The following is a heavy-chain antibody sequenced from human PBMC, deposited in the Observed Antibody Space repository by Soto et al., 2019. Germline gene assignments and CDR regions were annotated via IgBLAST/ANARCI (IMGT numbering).Heavy chain of an antibody. D-gene: IGHD3-16*01. CDR1: GGPITTTTW. CDR3: ATQTISYTWGV. Sequence: QVQLQESGPGLVKPSETLSLTCAVSGGPITTTTWWAWVRLPPGKGLEWIGELHHDGTTNYNPSLESRITMSLGKSNNHFSLKLTSVTAADTAIYYCATQTISYTWGVWGRGTTVTVSS. V-gene: IGHV4-4*02. J-gene: IGHJ6*02. CDR2: LHHDGTT.